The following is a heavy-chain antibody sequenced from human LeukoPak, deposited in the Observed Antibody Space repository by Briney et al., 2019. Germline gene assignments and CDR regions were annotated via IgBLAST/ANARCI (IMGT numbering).Heavy chain of an antibody. CDR1: GYTFTGYY. V-gene: IGHV1-2*04. D-gene: IGHD5-24*01. Sequence: ASVKVSCKASGYTFTGYYMHWVRQAPGQGLEWMGWINPNSGGTNYAQKFQGWVTMTRDTSISTAYMELSRPRSDDTAVYYCARGARMATITGALDYWGQGTLVTVSS. J-gene: IGHJ4*02. CDR2: INPNSGGT. CDR3: ARGARMATITGALDY.